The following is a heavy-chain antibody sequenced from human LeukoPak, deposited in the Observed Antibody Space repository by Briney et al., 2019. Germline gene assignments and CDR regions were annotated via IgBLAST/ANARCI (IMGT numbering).Heavy chain of an antibody. V-gene: IGHV3-11*03. CDR2: TSSSSSYT. D-gene: IGHD6-19*01. CDR1: GLTFSDYY. Sequence: PGGSLRLSSAASGLTFSDYYMSWIRQAPGKGLEWVSYTSSSSSYTNYADSVKGRFTISRDNAKNSLYLQMNSLRAEDTAVYYCARCGRYSSGWYLGSFDYWGQGTLVTVSS. CDR3: ARCGRYSSGWYLGSFDY. J-gene: IGHJ4*02.